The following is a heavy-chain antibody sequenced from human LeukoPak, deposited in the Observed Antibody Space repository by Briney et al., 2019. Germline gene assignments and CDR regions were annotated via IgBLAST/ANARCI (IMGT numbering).Heavy chain of an antibody. CDR3: AREVAYTSANSSTYNWFDP. Sequence: PGGSLRLSCAASGFTVSSNYMSWVRQAPGKGLEWVSVIYSGGSTYYADSVKGRFTTSRDNSKNTLYLQMNSLRAEDTAVYYCAREVAYTSANSSTYNWFDPWGQGTLVTVSS. J-gene: IGHJ5*02. V-gene: IGHV3-66*01. CDR2: IYSGGST. CDR1: GFTVSSNY. D-gene: IGHD6-13*01.